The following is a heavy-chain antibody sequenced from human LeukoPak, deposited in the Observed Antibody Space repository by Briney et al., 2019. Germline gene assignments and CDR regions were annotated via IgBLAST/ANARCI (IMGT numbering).Heavy chain of an antibody. CDR2: IYYYGST. J-gene: IGHJ4*02. CDR3: ARGKIVLTMLRGAKNSWEFDY. Sequence: PSETLSLTCTVSGGSISSYYWSWIRQPPGKGLEWIGYIYYYGSTKYKSSLKSRVTISVDTSKSQFSLKLSSVTAADTAVYYCARGKIVLTMLRGAKNSWEFDYWGQGTLVTVSS. V-gene: IGHV4-59*01. D-gene: IGHD3-10*01. CDR1: GGSISSYY.